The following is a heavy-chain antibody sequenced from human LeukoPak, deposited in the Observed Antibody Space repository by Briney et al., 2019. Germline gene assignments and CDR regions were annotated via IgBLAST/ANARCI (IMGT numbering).Heavy chain of an antibody. CDR1: GFTFDNYA. V-gene: IGHV3-9*01. Sequence: PGRSLRLSCAASGFTFDNYAMNWVRQVPGKGLEWISLISWNSGTIGYADSVKGRFTISRDNAKNSLSLQMNSLRVEDTAVYYCARGVVVAPRSAFDIWGQGTMVTVSS. J-gene: IGHJ3*02. CDR3: ARGVVVAPRSAFDI. D-gene: IGHD2-2*01. CDR2: ISWNSGTI.